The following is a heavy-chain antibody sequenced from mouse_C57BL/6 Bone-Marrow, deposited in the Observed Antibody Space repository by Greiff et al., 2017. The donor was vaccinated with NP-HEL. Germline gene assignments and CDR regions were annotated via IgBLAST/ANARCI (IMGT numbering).Heavy chain of an antibody. CDR2: ISYDGSN. CDR3: ARGWIYYGNYGFAY. CDR1: GYSITSGYY. Sequence: VQLQESGPGLVKPSQSLSLTCSVTGYSITSGYYWNWIRQFPGNKLEWMGYISYDGSNNYNPSLKNRISITRDTSKNQFFLKLNSVTTEDTATYYCARGWIYYGNYGFAYWGQGTLVTVSA. D-gene: IGHD2-1*01. V-gene: IGHV3-6*01. J-gene: IGHJ3*01.